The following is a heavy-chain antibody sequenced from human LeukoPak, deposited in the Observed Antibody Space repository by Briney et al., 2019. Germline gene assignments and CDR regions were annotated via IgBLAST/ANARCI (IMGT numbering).Heavy chain of an antibody. Sequence: EPGGSLRLSCAASGFTFSSSWMHWVRHAPGKGLVWVSRINSDGSTTNYADSVKGRFIISRDNAKNTLYLQMNSLRAEDTAVYYCTRPESSSSLACDHWGQGTLVTVSS. CDR2: INSDGSTT. CDR1: GFTFSSSW. D-gene: IGHD2-2*01. J-gene: IGHJ4*02. CDR3: TRPESSSSLACDH. V-gene: IGHV3-74*01.